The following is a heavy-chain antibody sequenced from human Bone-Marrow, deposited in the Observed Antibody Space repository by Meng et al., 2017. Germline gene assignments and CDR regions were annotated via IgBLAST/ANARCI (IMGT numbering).Heavy chain of an antibody. J-gene: IGHJ6*02. CDR3: ARGLLVSVGYGMDV. V-gene: IGHV1-18*01. D-gene: IGHD2-2*01. CDR1: GYTFSNNG. CDR2: ISAYDDKT. Sequence: ASVKVSCKASGYTFSNNGVSWVRQAPGQGLEWMGWISAYDDKTKSAQKFQGRVTMTTDTSTGTAYMELRSLRSDDTAVYYCARGLLVSVGYGMDVWGQGTTVTVSS.